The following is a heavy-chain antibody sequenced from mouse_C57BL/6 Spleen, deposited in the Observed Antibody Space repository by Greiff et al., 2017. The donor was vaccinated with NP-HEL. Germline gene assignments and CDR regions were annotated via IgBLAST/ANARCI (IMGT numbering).Heavy chain of an antibody. J-gene: IGHJ4*01. CDR3: ARGDERLRRYAMDY. D-gene: IGHD2-2*01. CDR2: IYPGSGNT. V-gene: IGHV1-66*01. CDR1: GYSFTSYY. Sequence: QVQLKQSGPELVKPGASVKISCKASGYSFTSYYIHWVKQRPGQGLEWIGWIYPGSGNTKYNEKFKGKATLTADTSSSTAYMQLSSLTSEDSAVYYCARGDERLRRYAMDYWGQGTSVTVSS.